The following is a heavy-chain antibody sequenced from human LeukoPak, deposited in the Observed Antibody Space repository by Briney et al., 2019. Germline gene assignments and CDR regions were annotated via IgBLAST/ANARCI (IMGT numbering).Heavy chain of an antibody. CDR3: ARAPHYFDS. Sequence: SETLSLTCTVSGGSISSDYWSWIRQPPGKGLEWIGYMYYSGSTNYNPSLKSRVTISLDTSKNQFSLKLNSVTAADTAVYYCARAPHYFDSWGQGTLVTVSS. J-gene: IGHJ4*02. CDR2: MYYSGST. CDR1: GGSISSDY. V-gene: IGHV4-59*01.